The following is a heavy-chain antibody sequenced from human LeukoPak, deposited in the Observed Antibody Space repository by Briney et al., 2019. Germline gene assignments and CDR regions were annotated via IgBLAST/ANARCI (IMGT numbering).Heavy chain of an antibody. J-gene: IGHJ3*02. V-gene: IGHV4-59*08. Sequence: NPSETLSLTCTVSGVSINNDYWSWIRQPPGKGLEWIAYIYYSGSTNSNPSLKSRVTISVDTTKNQFSLKLSSVTAADTAVYYCARSIIVVVAAGALDIWGQGTMVTVSS. CDR1: GVSINNDY. D-gene: IGHD2-21*02. CDR2: IYYSGST. CDR3: ARSIIVVVAAGALDI.